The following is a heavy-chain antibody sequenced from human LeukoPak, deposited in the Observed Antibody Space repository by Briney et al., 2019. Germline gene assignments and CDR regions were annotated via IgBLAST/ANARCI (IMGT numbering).Heavy chain of an antibody. D-gene: IGHD4-17*01. CDR1: GGSISSGDYY. J-gene: IGHJ1*01. Sequence: PSQTLSLTCTVSGGSISSGDYYWSWIRQPPGKGLEWIGYIYYSGSTYYNPPLKSRVTISVDASKNQFSLKLSSVTAADTAVYYCASYGDLQYFQHWGQGTLVTVSS. CDR3: ASYGDLQYFQH. CDR2: IYYSGST. V-gene: IGHV4-30-4*08.